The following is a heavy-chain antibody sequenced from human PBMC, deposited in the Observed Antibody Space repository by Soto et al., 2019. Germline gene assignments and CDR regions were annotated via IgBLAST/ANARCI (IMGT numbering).Heavy chain of an antibody. CDR2: IYYSGST. CDR1: GGSISSGGYY. D-gene: IGHD2-15*01. V-gene: IGHV4-31*03. Sequence: SETLSLTCTVSGGSISSGGYYWSWIRQHPGKGLEWIGYIYYSGSTYYNPSLKSRVTISVDTSKNQFSLKLSSVTAADTAVYYCARDPEYCSGGSCYYYYGMDVWGQGTTVTVSS. CDR3: ARDPEYCSGGSCYYYYGMDV. J-gene: IGHJ6*02.